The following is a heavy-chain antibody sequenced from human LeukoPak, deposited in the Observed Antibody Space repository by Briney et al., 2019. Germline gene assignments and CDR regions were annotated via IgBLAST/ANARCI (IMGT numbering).Heavy chain of an antibody. CDR1: GFTFSSYT. V-gene: IGHV3-48*01. Sequence: GGSLRLSCAASGFTFSSYTMNWVRQAPGKGLEWVSYISSSRTTIYYADSVKGRFTLSRDNAKNSLYLQMNSLRAEDTAVYYCARLSVTAAAAFDYWGQGTLVTVSS. J-gene: IGHJ4*02. CDR3: ARLSVTAAAAFDY. D-gene: IGHD6-13*01. CDR2: ISSSRTTI.